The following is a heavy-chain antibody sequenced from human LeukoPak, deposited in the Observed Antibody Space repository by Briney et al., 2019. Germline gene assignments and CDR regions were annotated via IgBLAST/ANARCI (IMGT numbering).Heavy chain of an antibody. J-gene: IGHJ6*03. CDR2: IYYSGST. D-gene: IGHD4-17*01. CDR1: GGSISSYY. V-gene: IGHV4-59*01. Sequence: SETLSLTCTVSGGSISSYYWSWIRQPPEKGLEWIGYIYYSGSTNYNPSLKSRVTISVDTSKNQFSLKLSPVTAADTAVYYCARNPTTVTTWYYYMDVWGKGTTVTVSS. CDR3: ARNPTTVTTWYYYMDV.